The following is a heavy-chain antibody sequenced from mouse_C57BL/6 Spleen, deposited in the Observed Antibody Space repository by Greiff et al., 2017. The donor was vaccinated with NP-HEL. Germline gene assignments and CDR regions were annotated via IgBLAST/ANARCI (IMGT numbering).Heavy chain of an antibody. CDR1: GYTFTSYW. D-gene: IGHD2-4*01. CDR3: ARRATMITTRVYYAMDY. CDR2: IDPSDSYT. V-gene: IGHV1-69*01. Sequence: VKLQQPGAELVMPGASVKLSCKASGYTFTSYWMHWVKQRPGQGLEWIGEIDPSDSYTNYNQKFKGKSTLTVDKSSSTAYMQLSSLTSEDSAVYYCARRATMITTRVYYAMDYWGQGTSVTVSS. J-gene: IGHJ4*01.